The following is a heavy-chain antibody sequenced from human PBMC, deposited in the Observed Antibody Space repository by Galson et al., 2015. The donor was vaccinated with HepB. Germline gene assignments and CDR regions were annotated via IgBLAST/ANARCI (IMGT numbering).Heavy chain of an antibody. D-gene: IGHD3-10*01. CDR3: ARALWFGELTDAFDI. CDR2: IIPVLGIA. V-gene: IGHV1-69*02. CDR1: GGTFSSYT. J-gene: IGHJ3*02. Sequence: SVKVSCKASGGTFSSYTISWVRQAPGQGLEWMGRIIPVLGIANYAQKFQGRVTITADKSTSTAYMELSSLRSEDTAVYYCARALWFGELTDAFDIWGQGTMVTVSS.